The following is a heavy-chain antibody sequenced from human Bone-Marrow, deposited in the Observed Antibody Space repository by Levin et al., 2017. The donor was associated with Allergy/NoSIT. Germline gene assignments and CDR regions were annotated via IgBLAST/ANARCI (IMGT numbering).Heavy chain of an antibody. V-gene: IGHV4-31*03. D-gene: IGHD2-21*02. CDR1: GVPISSRGFH. Sequence: PSETLSLTCTVSGVPISSRGFHWTWIRQHPGKGLEWIGYISDSGSTHYKASLRSRVSISSDTSKNQFSLKLNSLTPADTAVYYCARDVTVTASADAFDIWGQGTMVIVSS. J-gene: IGHJ3*02. CDR2: ISDSGST. CDR3: ARDVTVTASADAFDI.